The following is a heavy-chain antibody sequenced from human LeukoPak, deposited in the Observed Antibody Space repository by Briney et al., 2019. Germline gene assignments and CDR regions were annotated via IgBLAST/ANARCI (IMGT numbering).Heavy chain of an antibody. CDR2: IYYTGTT. CDR1: GGSVSSDIYY. CDR3: ARGYCSGGSCYYFDY. D-gene: IGHD2-15*01. J-gene: IGHJ4*02. V-gene: IGHV4-61*01. Sequence: SETLSLTCIVSGGSVSSDIYYWNWIRQPPGKGLECIAYIYYTGTTNFNPSLKSRVAISADMSKNQFSLNLSSVTVADTAVYYCARGYCSGGSCYYFDYWGQGTLVTVSS.